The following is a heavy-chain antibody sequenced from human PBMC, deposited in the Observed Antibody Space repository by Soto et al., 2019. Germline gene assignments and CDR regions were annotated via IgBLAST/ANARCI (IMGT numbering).Heavy chain of an antibody. J-gene: IGHJ4*02. CDR1: GGSISGFY. V-gene: IGHV4-59*01. Sequence: SETLSLTCTISGGSISGFYWGWIRQPPGKGLEWIGNIYYSGSANYDPSLRSRVTISLNTSKNQFSLNLNSVTAADTAIYYCARWTYCGGDCYSLDFWGQGTLVT. CDR2: IYYSGSA. D-gene: IGHD2-21*02. CDR3: ARWTYCGGDCYSLDF.